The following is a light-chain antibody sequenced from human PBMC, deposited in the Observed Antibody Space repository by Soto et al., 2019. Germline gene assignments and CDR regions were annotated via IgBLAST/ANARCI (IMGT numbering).Light chain of an antibody. J-gene: IGLJ1*01. CDR2: DVS. CDR3: SSYTSSSTLPYV. V-gene: IGLV2-14*01. CDR1: SSDVGGYNY. Sequence: QSALAQPASVSGSPEQSITISCTGTSSDVGGYNYVSWYQQHPGKAPKLMIYDVSNRPSGVSNRFSGSKSGNTASLTISWLQAEDEADYYCSSYTSSSTLPYVFGTGTKVTVL.